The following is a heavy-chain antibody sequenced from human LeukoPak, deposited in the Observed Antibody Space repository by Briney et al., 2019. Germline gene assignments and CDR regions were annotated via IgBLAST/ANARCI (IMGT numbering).Heavy chain of an antibody. Sequence: ASVKVSCKASGYTFTGYYMHWVRQAPGQGLEWMGWISAYNGNTNYAQKLQGRVTMTTDTSTSTAYMELRSLRSDDTAVYYCASLHGSEYSSSWVDYWGQGTLVTVSS. V-gene: IGHV1-18*04. CDR2: ISAYNGNT. CDR3: ASLHGSEYSSSWVDY. J-gene: IGHJ4*02. CDR1: GYTFTGYY. D-gene: IGHD6-13*01.